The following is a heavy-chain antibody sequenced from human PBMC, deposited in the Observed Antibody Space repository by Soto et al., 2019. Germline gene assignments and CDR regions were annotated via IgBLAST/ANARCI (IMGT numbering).Heavy chain of an antibody. J-gene: IGHJ4*03. CDR2: IYYSGST. V-gene: IGHV4-31*03. CDR3: AREDMTTLSY. D-gene: IGHD3-16*01. Sequence: PSETLSLTCTVSGGSISSGGYYWSWIRQHPGKGLEWIGYIYYSGSTYYSPSLKSRVTISVDTSKNQFSLKLSSVTAADTAVYYCAREDMTTLSYWGQGTMVTVSS. CDR1: GGSISSGGYY.